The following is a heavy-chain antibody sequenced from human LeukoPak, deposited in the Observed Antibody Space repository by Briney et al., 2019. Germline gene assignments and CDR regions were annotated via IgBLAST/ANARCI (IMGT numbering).Heavy chain of an antibody. J-gene: IGHJ4*02. CDR2: IYSGGNT. Sequence: GGSLRLSCAASGFTVSTNYMSWVRQAPGKGLEWVAVIYSGGNTYYAASVKGRFTISRDNSKNTLYLQMNSLRAEDTAVYYCARVFGSGAVAAYFDYWGQGTLVTVSS. CDR1: GFTVSTNY. CDR3: ARVFGSGAVAAYFDY. D-gene: IGHD6-19*01. V-gene: IGHV3-53*01.